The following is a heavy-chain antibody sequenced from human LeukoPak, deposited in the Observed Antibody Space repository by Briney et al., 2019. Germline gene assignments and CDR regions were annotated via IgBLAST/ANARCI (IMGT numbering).Heavy chain of an antibody. D-gene: IGHD3-9*01. CDR1: GYIFINYW. J-gene: IGHJ3*02. V-gene: IGHV5-51*01. CDR3: ATLYYDILTGYSDDAFDI. CDR2: IYPGDSDA. Sequence: GESLKISCKVSGYIFINYWIGWVRQLPGKGLEWMGVIYPGDSDARYSPSFQGQVTISADKSISTAYLQWSSLKASDTAMYYCATLYYDILTGYSDDAFDIWGQGTMVTVSS.